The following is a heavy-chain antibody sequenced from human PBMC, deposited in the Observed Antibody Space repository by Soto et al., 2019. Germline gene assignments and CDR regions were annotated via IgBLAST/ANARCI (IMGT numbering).Heavy chain of an antibody. D-gene: IGHD6-19*01. CDR1: DGSSGGYY. Sequence: TMSHTCTVEDGSSGGYYGRCIRQPTGKGLEWIGYIYYSGSTNYNPSLKSRVTISVDTSKNQFSLKLTSVTAADTAVYYCARSRYTRGWWPPPFDYWGQGTLVNVSS. CDR3: ARSRYTRGWWPPPFDY. J-gene: IGHJ4*02. V-gene: IGHV4-59*01. CDR2: IYYSGST.